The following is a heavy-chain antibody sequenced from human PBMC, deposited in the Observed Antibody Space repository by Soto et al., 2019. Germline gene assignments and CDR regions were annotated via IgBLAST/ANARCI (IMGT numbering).Heavy chain of an antibody. CDR2: ISAYNGNT. CDR3: ARAYCTNGVSYFDFDC. CDR1: GYTFTSYG. J-gene: IGHJ4*02. V-gene: IGHV1-18*04. D-gene: IGHD2-8*01. Sequence: ASVKVSCKASGYTFTSYGISWVRQAPGQGLEWMGCISAYNGNTNYAQNLQGRVTMTTDTSTSTAYMELRSLRSDDTAVYYCARAYCTNGVSYFDFDCWGQGTLVPVGS.